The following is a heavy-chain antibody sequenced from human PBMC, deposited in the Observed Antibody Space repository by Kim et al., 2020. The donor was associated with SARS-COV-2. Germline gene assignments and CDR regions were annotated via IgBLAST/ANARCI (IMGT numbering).Heavy chain of an antibody. D-gene: IGHD3-16*02. CDR3: ARALGH. Sequence: YNSGRTNYKPSLQSRVTMSVDMSKSQFSLKLSSVTAADTAVYDCARALGHWGQGSLVTVSS. CDR2: YNSGRT. V-gene: IGHV4-4*07. J-gene: IGHJ4*02.